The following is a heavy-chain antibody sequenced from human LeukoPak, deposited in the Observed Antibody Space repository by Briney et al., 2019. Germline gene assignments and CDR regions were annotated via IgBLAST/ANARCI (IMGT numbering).Heavy chain of an antibody. CDR1: GFTFSDYY. J-gene: IGHJ4*02. CDR2: ISSSGSTI. V-gene: IGHV3-11*01. CDR3: ARVLKGPATFDY. Sequence: GGSLRLSCAASGFTFSDYYMSWIRQAPGKGLGWGSYISSSGSTIYYADSVKGRFTISRDNAKNSLYLQMNSLRAEDTAVYYCARVLKGPATFDYWGQGTLVTVSS.